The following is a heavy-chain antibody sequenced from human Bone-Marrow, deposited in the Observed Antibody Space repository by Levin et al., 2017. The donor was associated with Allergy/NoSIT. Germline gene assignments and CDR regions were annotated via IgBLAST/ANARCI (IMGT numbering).Heavy chain of an antibody. J-gene: IGHJ4*02. V-gene: IGHV3-30-3*01. CDR3: AREGCTSGRAGCFDN. Sequence: GESLKISCAASGLVFSISIMHWVRQAPGKGLEWVSGMSFDGFSKYYTDSVKGRFTISRDDSKNTVYLQMNSLRAEDTALYYCAREGCTSGRAGCFDNWGQGALVTVSS. D-gene: IGHD2-8*01. CDR1: GLVFSISI. CDR2: MSFDGFSK.